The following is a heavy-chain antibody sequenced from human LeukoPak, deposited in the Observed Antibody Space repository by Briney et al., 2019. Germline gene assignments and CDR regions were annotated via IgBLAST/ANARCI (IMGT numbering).Heavy chain of an antibody. J-gene: IGHJ3*02. V-gene: IGHV3-30*01. CDR2: ISYDGSNK. CDR3: ARDPLNYVWSIEPYDSSGSPSDAFDI. Sequence: PGGPLRLSSAACGFTCSSYAMHGVRQAPGKGLEWVAVISYDGSNKYYADSVKGRFTISRDNSKNTLYLQMNSLRAEDTAVYYCARDPLNYVWSIEPYDSSGSPSDAFDIWGQGTMVTVSS. D-gene: IGHD3-22*01. CDR1: GFTCSSYA.